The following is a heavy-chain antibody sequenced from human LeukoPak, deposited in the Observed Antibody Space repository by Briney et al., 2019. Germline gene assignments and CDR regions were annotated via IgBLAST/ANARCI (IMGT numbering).Heavy chain of an antibody. V-gene: IGHV1-69*04. Sequence: SVKVSCKASGGTFSSYANSWVRQAPGQGLEWMGRIIPILGIANYAQKFRGRVTITADKSTSTAYMELSSLRSEDTAVYYCARGLSMVRGVGEGYWGQGTLVTVSS. CDR2: IIPILGIA. CDR3: ARGLSMVRGVGEGY. J-gene: IGHJ4*02. CDR1: GGTFSSYA. D-gene: IGHD3-10*01.